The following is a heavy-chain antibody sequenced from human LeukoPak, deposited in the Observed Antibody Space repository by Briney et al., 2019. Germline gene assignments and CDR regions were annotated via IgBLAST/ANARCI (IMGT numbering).Heavy chain of an antibody. CDR2: INPNSGGT. V-gene: IGHV1-2*02. J-gene: IGHJ4*02. CDR1: GYTFTGDY. D-gene: IGHD3-10*01. CDR3: ATSGLGDSNYYFDY. Sequence: ASVKASRKASGYTFTGDYIHWVRQAPGQGLEWMGWINPNSGGTNYAQNFQGRVTMTRDTSIATAYVELSRLRSDDTAVYYCATSGLGDSNYYFDYWGQGTLVTVSS.